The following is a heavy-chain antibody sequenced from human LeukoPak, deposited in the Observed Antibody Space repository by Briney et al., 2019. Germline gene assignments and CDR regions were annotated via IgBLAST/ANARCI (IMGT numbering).Heavy chain of an antibody. Sequence: GASVKVSCKASGYTFTSYYMHWVRQAPGQGLEWMGIINPSGGSTSYAQKFQGRVTMTRDMSTSTVYMELSSLRSEDTAVYYCARGGARYCSGGSCSNTRYNWFDPWGQGTLVTVSS. V-gene: IGHV1-46*01. CDR1: GYTFTSYY. D-gene: IGHD2-15*01. J-gene: IGHJ5*02. CDR2: INPSGGST. CDR3: ARGGARYCSGGSCSNTRYNWFDP.